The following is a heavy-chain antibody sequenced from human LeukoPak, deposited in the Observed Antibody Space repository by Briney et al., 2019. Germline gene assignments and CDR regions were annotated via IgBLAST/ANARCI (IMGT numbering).Heavy chain of an antibody. CDR2: ISSSSSYI. J-gene: IGHJ6*03. D-gene: IGHD3-22*01. V-gene: IGHV3-21*01. CDR3: ARDSSVPYHYYMDV. CDR1: GFTFSSYA. Sequence: GGSLRLSCEASGFTFSSYAMSWVRQAPGKGLEWVSSISSSSSYIYYADSVKGRFTISRDNAKNSLYLQMNSLRAEDTAVYYCARDSSVPYHYYMDVWGKGTTVTVSS.